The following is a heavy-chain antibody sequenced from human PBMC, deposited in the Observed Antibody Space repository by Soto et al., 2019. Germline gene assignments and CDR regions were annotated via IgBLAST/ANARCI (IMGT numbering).Heavy chain of an antibody. CDR1: GFSVSSNY. V-gene: IGHV3-66*01. CDR3: AKDKQFALDA. Sequence: EVQLVESGGGLVQPGGSLILSCAVSGFSVSSNYLSWVRQAPGTGVEWLSVIYSCGSTDYADSVKGRFTISTDNSKNTLYFQMNSLRAEDTAVYYCAKDKQFALDAWGQGTLVTVSS. J-gene: IGHJ5*02. CDR2: IYSCGST.